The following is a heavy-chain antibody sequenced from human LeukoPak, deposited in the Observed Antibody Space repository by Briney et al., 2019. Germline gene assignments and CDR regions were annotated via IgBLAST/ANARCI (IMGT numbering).Heavy chain of an antibody. V-gene: IGHV4-39*07. D-gene: IGHD1-20*01. Sequence: RASETLSLTCTVSGGSISSSSYYWGWIRQPPGKGLEWIGSIYYSGSTYYNPSLKSRVTISVDTSKNQFSLKLSSVTAADTAVYYCARGAITGTTFGAFDIWGQGTMVTVSS. CDR3: ARGAITGTTFGAFDI. CDR1: GGSISSSSYY. CDR2: IYYSGST. J-gene: IGHJ3*02.